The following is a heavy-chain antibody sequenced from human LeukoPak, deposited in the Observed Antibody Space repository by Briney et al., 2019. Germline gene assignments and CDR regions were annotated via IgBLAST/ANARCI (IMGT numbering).Heavy chain of an antibody. J-gene: IGHJ5*02. Sequence: SETLSLTCAVYGGSFSGYYWSWTRQPPGKGLEWIGEINHSASTNYNPSLKSRVTISVDTSKNQFSLKLSSVTAADTAVYYCARHPMVRGTKKGFDPWGQGTLVTVSS. CDR1: GGSFSGYY. V-gene: IGHV4-34*01. D-gene: IGHD3-10*01. CDR3: ARHPMVRGTKKGFDP. CDR2: INHSAST.